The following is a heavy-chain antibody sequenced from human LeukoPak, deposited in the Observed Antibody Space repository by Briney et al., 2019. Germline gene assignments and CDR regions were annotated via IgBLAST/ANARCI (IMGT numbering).Heavy chain of an antibody. CDR2: INPNSGGT. CDR3: ARVPTSGYSSGWYIY. V-gene: IGHV1-2*02. Sequence: ASVKVSYKASGYTFTGYYMHWVRQAPGQGLEWMGWINPNSGGTNYAQKFQGRVTMTRDTSISTAYMELSRLRSDDTAVYYCARVPTSGYSSGWYIYWGQGTLVTVSS. J-gene: IGHJ4*02. D-gene: IGHD6-19*01. CDR1: GYTFTGYY.